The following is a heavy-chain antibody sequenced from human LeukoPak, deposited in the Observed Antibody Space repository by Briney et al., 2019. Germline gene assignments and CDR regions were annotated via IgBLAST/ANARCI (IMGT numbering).Heavy chain of an antibody. CDR2: ISGSGSST. CDR1: GFTFSSYA. V-gene: IGHV3-23*01. J-gene: IGHJ6*02. CDR3: AKDLSPLYYYYGMDV. Sequence: PGGSLRLSCAASGFTFSSYAMSWVRQAPGKGLEWVSGISGSGSSTSYADSVKGRFTISRDNSKNTLYLQMNSLRADDTAVYYCAKDLSPLYYYYGMDVWGQGTTVTVSS.